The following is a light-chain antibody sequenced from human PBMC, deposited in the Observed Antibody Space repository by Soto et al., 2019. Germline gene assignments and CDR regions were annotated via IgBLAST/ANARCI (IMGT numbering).Light chain of an antibody. CDR3: QHYHDWPRT. CDR2: GAF. CDR1: QRIDTH. V-gene: IGKV3-15*01. Sequence: IVMSQSPATLSVSPGERATLSCRASQRIDTHLAWYQQKPGQAPRLLIYGAFSRATGIPSMFSGSGSGTDFTLTIYSLQSEDVEVYYCQHYHDWPRTFGQGTNLEIK. J-gene: IGKJ2*01.